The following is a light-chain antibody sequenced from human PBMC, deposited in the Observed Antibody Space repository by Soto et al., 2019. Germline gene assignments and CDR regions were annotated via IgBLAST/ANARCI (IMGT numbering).Light chain of an antibody. CDR2: DAS. CDR3: QQRTNWPLLT. Sequence: EIVLTQSPTTLSLSPGERATRTCRASQSVGTYVAWYQQNPGQDHRRLIYDASNRATGIQARFSGSGSGTDFTLTISSLEPEDFAVYYCQQRTNWPLLTFGGGTKVEMK. CDR1: QSVGTY. V-gene: IGKV3-11*01. J-gene: IGKJ4*01.